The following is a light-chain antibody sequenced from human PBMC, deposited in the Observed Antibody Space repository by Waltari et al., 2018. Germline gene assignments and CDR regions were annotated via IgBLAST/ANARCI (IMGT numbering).Light chain of an antibody. CDR2: DVS. J-gene: IGLJ2*01. CDR1: SSDVGGYNY. Sequence: QSALTQPASVSGSPGQSLTISCTGTSSDVGGYNYVSWYQQQPGKTPKLMIYDVSNRPSGVSNRFSGSKSGNTASLTISGLQAEDEADYYCSSYTSSSTEVFGGGTKLTVL. V-gene: IGLV2-14*03. CDR3: SSYTSSSTEV.